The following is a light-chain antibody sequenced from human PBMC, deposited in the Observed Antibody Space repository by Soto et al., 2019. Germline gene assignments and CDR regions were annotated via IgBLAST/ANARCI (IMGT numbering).Light chain of an antibody. J-gene: IGKJ1*01. CDR2: KAS. V-gene: IGKV1-5*03. Sequence: IQMTQSPSTLSASVGDRVTITCRASQSISSWSAWYQQKPGKAPKLLIYKASTLKSGVPSRFSGSGSGTDFTLTISSLEPEDFAVYYCQHRFNWPWKFGQGTKVDIK. CDR1: QSISSW. CDR3: QHRFNWPWK.